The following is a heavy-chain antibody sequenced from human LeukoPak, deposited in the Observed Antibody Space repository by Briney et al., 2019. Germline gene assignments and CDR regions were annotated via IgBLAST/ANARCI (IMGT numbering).Heavy chain of an antibody. CDR1: GFSFNSYG. CDR2: IWPDGSTE. V-gene: IGHV3-33*01. Sequence: GGSLRLSCAVSGFSFNSYGMHWVRQAPGKGLEWVAVIWPDGSTENYADSVKGRFTISRDNSRNTLYLQMNSLRAEDTAVYFCARGSNSGYSIDYWGQGTLATVS. CDR3: ARGSNSGYSIDY. D-gene: IGHD3-22*01. J-gene: IGHJ4*02.